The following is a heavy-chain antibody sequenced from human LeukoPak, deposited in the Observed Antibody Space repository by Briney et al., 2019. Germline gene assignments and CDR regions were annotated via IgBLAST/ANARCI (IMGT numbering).Heavy chain of an antibody. V-gene: IGHV3-15*01. J-gene: IGHJ3*02. Sequence: GGSLRLSCAASGFTITTNYMNWVRQAPGKGLEWVGRIKSKTEGGPTDYAAAVKGRFTISRDDSTNRLFLQMNNLKTEDTAVYFCTTEMQLLDAFDIWGQGTLVTVSS. D-gene: IGHD2-2*01. CDR2: IKSKTEGGPT. CDR3: TTEMQLLDAFDI. CDR1: GFTITTNY.